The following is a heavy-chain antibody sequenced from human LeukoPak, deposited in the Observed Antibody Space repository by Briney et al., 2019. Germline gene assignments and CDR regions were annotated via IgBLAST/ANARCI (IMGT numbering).Heavy chain of an antibody. CDR2: INPNSGGT. J-gene: IGHJ4*02. CDR3: ARDRGIAVAGRDY. V-gene: IGHV1-2*02. CDR1: VYTFTGYY. D-gene: IGHD6-19*01. Sequence: ASVKVSCKASVYTFTGYYMHWVRQAPGQGPEWMGWINPNSGGTNYAQKFQGRVTMTRDTSISTAYMELSRLRSDDTAVYYCARDRGIAVAGRDYWGQGTLVTVSS.